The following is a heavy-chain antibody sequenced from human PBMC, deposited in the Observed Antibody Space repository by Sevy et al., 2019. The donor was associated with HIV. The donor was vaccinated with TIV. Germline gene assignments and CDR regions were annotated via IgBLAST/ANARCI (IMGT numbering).Heavy chain of an antibody. D-gene: IGHD4-17*01. Sequence: SETLSLTCTVSGGSVSSGSYYWSWIRQPPGQGLEWIGYIYYSGSTNYNPSLKSRVTISVDTSKNQFSLKLSSVTAADTAVYYCARGDYGDFDYWGQGTLVTVSS. CDR2: IYYSGST. CDR1: GGSVSSGSYY. J-gene: IGHJ4*02. CDR3: ARGDYGDFDY. V-gene: IGHV4-61*01.